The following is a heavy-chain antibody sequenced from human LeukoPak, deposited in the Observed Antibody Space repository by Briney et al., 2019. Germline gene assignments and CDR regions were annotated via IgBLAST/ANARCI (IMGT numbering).Heavy chain of an antibody. D-gene: IGHD2-21*01. J-gene: IGHJ6*02. Sequence: ASVKVSCTASGYTFTSYYMHWVRQAPGQGLEWMGIINPSGGSTSYAQKFQGRVTMTRDTSASTAYMELSSLRSEDTAVYYCARELWYYYGMDVWGQGTTVTVSS. CDR2: INPSGGST. V-gene: IGHV1-46*01. CDR3: ARELWYYYGMDV. CDR1: GYTFTSYY.